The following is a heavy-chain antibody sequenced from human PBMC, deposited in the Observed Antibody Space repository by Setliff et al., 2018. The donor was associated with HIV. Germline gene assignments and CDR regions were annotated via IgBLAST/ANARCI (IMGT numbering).Heavy chain of an antibody. Sequence: RDRVSEAPGKGLVWVSRMNSDGSSPMYADSVKGRFSISRDNAKNTLYLQMNSLRAEDTAVYYCARQGKVGSGSYDYYYYMDVWGKGTMVTVSS. D-gene: IGHD3-10*01. CDR3: ARQGKVGSGSYDYYYYMDV. CDR2: MNSDGSSP. J-gene: IGHJ6*03. V-gene: IGHV3-74*03.